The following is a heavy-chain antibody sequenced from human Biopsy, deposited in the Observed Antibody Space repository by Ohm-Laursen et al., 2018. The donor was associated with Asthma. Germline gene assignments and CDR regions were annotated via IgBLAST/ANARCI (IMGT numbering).Heavy chain of an antibody. CDR3: ARAQDYYDSRGYYRSFDY. V-gene: IGHV4-31*03. CDR1: YGSITSGGYY. J-gene: IGHJ4*02. CDR2: IYYGGST. D-gene: IGHD3-22*01. Sequence: SDTLSLTCTVSYGSITSGGYYWTRIRQHPGKGLEWIGFIYYGGSTYYNPSLKRRVSISIDTSKNQFTLKLSSVTVADTAVYYCARAQDYYDSRGYYRSFDYWGQGTLVTVSS.